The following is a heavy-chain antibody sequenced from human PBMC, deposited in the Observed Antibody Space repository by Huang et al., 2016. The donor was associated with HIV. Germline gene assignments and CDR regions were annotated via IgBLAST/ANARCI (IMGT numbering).Heavy chain of an antibody. J-gene: IGHJ6*03. CDR1: RFTFSNYA. CDR2: ISYDGSNK. D-gene: IGHD5-12*01. CDR3: ARDLWLRDLYYYYYMDV. Sequence: QVQLVESGGGVVQPGRSLRLSCAASRFTFSNYAMHWVRQAPGKGLELVAVISYDGSNKYYADSVKGRFTISRDKSKNTLYLQMNSLRAEDTAVYYCARDLWLRDLYYYYYMDVWGKGTTVTVSS. V-gene: IGHV3-30-3*01.